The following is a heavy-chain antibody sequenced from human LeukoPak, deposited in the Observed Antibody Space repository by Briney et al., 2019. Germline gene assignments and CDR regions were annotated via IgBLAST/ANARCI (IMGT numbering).Heavy chain of an antibody. CDR1: GFTFSSYG. V-gene: IGHV3-23*01. J-gene: IGHJ4*02. Sequence: PGGSLRLSCAASGFTFSSYGMSWVRQAPGKGLEWVSAISGSGGSTYYADSVKGRFTISRDNSKNTLYLHMNSLRAEDTAVYYCAKVEGGGMLRYFDYWGQGTLVAVSS. CDR3: AKVEGGGMLRYFDY. D-gene: IGHD3-16*01. CDR2: ISGSGGST.